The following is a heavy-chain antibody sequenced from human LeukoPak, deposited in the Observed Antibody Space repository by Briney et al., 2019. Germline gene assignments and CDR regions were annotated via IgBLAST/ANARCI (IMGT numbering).Heavy chain of an antibody. J-gene: IGHJ4*02. CDR3: AKGRGRRYLNIDY. CDR2: ISNTGSVI. CDR1: GSTFRSHT. V-gene: IGHV3-48*01. D-gene: IGHD3-10*01. Sequence: GGSLRLSCAASGSTFRSHTMNWVRQAPGKGLEWISYISNTGSVIYYADSVKGRFTISRDNAKNSLYLQMNSLRAEDTAVYYCAKGRGRRYLNIDYWGQGTLVTVSS.